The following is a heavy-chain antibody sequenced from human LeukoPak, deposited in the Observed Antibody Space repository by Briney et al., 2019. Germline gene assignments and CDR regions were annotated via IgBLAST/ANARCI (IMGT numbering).Heavy chain of an antibody. CDR1: GYTFTSYG. Sequence: GASVKVSCKASGYTFTSYGISWVRQAPGQGLEWMGWISAYNGNTNYAQKLQGRVTMTTDTSTSTAYMELRSLRSDDTAVYYCARDGVTGMAAAGTFLCDYWGQGTLVTVSS. CDR3: ARDGVTGMAAAGTFLCDY. J-gene: IGHJ4*02. V-gene: IGHV1-18*01. CDR2: ISAYNGNT. D-gene: IGHD6-13*01.